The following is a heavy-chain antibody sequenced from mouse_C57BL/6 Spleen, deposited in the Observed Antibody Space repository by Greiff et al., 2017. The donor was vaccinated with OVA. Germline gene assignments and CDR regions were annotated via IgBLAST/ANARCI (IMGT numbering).Heavy chain of an antibody. CDR2: INPNHGGT. CDR3: AREELGPFAY. CDR1: GYTFTDYN. Sequence: EVKLQESGPELVKPGASVKIPCKASGYTFTDYNMDWVKQSHGKSLEWIGDINPNHGGTIYNQKFKGKATLTVDKSSSTAYMELRSLTSEDTAVYYCAREELGPFAYWGQGTLVTVSA. J-gene: IGHJ3*01. D-gene: IGHD4-1*01. V-gene: IGHV1-18*01.